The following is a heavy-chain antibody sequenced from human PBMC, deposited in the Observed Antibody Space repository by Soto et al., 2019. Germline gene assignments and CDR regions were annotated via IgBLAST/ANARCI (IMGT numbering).Heavy chain of an antibody. CDR2: IYHSVST. J-gene: IGHJ5*02. V-gene: IGHV4-38-2*01. D-gene: IGHD2-15*01. CDR3: ARGGIVLVTDVLHCFDP. Sequence: SKTLSLTFAVSSYSLSSGYYWDWIRQPPGKRQEWITSIYHSVSTYYNPSLNSRVTISVDTSKNQFSLRLSSVTAADTAVYYGARGGIVLVTDVLHCFDPWGHGALLTGSS. CDR1: SYSLSSGYY.